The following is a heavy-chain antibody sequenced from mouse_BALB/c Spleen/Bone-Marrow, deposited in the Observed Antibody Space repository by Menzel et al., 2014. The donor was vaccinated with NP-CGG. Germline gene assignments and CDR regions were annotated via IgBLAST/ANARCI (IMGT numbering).Heavy chain of an antibody. CDR2: MWAGGST. Sequence: VKVVESGPGLVAPSQSLSITCTISGFSLASYGVHWVRQPPGKGLEWLGVMWAGGSTNYNSALMSKLSISKDNSESQAFLKMNSLQTHDTAMYYCAKGSYFYSMDYWGQGTSVTVSS. V-gene: IGHV2-9*02. CDR3: AKGSYFYSMDY. J-gene: IGHJ4*01. CDR1: GFSLASYG.